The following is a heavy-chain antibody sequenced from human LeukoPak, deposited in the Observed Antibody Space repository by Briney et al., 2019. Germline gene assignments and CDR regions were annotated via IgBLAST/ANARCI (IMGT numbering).Heavy chain of an antibody. V-gene: IGHV4-34*01. CDR1: GGSFSGYY. D-gene: IGHD6-19*01. J-gene: IGHJ4*02. Sequence: SETLSLTCAVYGGSFSGYYWSWIRQPPGKGLEWIREINHSGSTNYNPSLKSRVTISVDTSKNQFSLRLSSVTAADTAVYYCARRHSSGWYKNFDYWGQGTLVTVSS. CDR3: ARRHSSGWYKNFDY. CDR2: INHSGST.